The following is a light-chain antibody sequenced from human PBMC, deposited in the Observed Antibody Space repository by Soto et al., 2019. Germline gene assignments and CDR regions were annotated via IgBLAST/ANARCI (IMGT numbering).Light chain of an antibody. CDR2: KAS. J-gene: IGKJ1*01. V-gene: IGKV1-5*03. CDR3: QQYNDYSWT. Sequence: DIQMTQSTSTLSASVGDRVAITCQASQSISIWLAWYQQKPGKAPKLLIYKASSLESGVPSRFSGSGSGTEFTLTISSLQPDDFATYYCQQYNDYSWTFGQGTKVEIK. CDR1: QSISIW.